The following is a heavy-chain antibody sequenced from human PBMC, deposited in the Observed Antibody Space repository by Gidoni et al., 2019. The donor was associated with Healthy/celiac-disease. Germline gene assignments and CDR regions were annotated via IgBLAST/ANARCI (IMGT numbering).Heavy chain of an antibody. CDR2: ISYDGSNK. Sequence: SYAMHWVRQAPGKGLEWVAVISYDGSNKYYADSVKGRFTISRDNSKNTLYLQMNSLRAEDTAVYYCARDSSRIAAAGKGGLRYWGQGTLVTVSS. J-gene: IGHJ4*02. CDR1: SYA. CDR3: ARDSSRIAAAGKGGLRY. V-gene: IGHV3-30-3*01. D-gene: IGHD6-13*01.